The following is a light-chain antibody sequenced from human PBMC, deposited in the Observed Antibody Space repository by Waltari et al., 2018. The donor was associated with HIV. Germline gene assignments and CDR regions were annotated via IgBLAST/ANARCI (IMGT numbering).Light chain of an antibody. Sequence: QSALTQPPSASGSPGPSVTISCTGTSSDVGGYNYVSWYQQHPGKAPKLMIYEVSKRPSGVSYRFSGSKSGNTASLTVSGLQAEDEADYYCSSYAGSRGLFGGGTKLTVL. V-gene: IGLV2-8*01. CDR1: SSDVGGYNY. CDR2: EVS. CDR3: SSYAGSRGL. J-gene: IGLJ2*01.